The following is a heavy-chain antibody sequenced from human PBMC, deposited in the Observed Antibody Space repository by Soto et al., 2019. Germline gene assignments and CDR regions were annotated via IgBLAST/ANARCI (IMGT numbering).Heavy chain of an antibody. CDR3: GRPNCGDPGQFDY. CDR2: IYYSGST. V-gene: IGHV4-59*08. J-gene: IGHJ4*02. D-gene: IGHD4-17*01. Sequence: SESLSLTCTVSGGSISSYYWSWIRQPPGKGLEWIGYIYYSGSTNYNPSLKSRVTISVDTSKNQFSLKLTSVTPADTAVYYCGRPNCGDPGQFDYWGQGTLVTVS. CDR1: GGSISSYY.